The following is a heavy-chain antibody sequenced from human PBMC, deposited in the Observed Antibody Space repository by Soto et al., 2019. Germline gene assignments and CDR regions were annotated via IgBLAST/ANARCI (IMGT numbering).Heavy chain of an antibody. CDR2: ISYDGSNK. CDR3: ARVGLITMISPRGWFDP. V-gene: IGHV3-30-3*01. D-gene: IGHD3-22*01. J-gene: IGHJ5*02. Sequence: QVQLVESGGGVVQPGRSLRLSCAASGFTFSSYAMHWVRQPPGKGLEWGAVISYDGSNKYYADSVKGRFTISRDNSKNTLYLQMNSLRAEDTAVYYCARVGLITMISPRGWFDPWGQGTLVTVSS. CDR1: GFTFSSYA.